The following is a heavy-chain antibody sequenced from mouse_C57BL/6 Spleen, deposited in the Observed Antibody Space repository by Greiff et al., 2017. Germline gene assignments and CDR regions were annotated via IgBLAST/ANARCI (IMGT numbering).Heavy chain of an antibody. J-gene: IGHJ1*03. Sequence: QVQLQQPGAELVKPGASVKMSCKASGYTFTSYWITWVKQRPGQGLEWIGDIYPGSGSTNYNEKFKSKATLTVDTSSCTAYMQLSRLTSEVSAVYYCARPGSWYFDVWGTGTTVTVSS. CDR3: ARPGSWYFDV. CDR2: IYPGSGST. V-gene: IGHV1-55*01. CDR1: GYTFTSYW.